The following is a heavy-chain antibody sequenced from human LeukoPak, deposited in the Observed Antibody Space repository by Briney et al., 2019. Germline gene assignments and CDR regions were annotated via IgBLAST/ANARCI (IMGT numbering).Heavy chain of an antibody. J-gene: IGHJ5*02. CDR1: GYTFTSYG. CDR3: ARDGEGSRDYSNFNWFDP. V-gene: IGHV1-18*01. Sequence: ASVKVSCKASGYTFTSYGISWVRQAPGQGLEWMGWISAYNGNTNYAQKLQGRVTMTTGTSTSTAYMELRSLRSDDTAVYYCARDGEGSRDYSNFNWFDPWGQGTLVTVSS. CDR2: ISAYNGNT. D-gene: IGHD4-11*01.